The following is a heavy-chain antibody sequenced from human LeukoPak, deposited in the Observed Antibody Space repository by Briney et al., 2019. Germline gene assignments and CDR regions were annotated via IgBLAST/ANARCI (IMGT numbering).Heavy chain of an antibody. D-gene: IGHD6-6*01. V-gene: IGHV1-69*05. J-gene: IGHJ4*02. CDR1: GGTFSSYA. Sequence: GASVKVSCKASGGTFSSYAISWVRQAPGQGLEWTGGIIPIFGTANYAQMFQGRVTITTDESTSTAYMELSSLRSEDTAVYYCARLGYSSSSDDYWGQGTLVTVSS. CDR2: IIPIFGTA. CDR3: ARLGYSSSSDDY.